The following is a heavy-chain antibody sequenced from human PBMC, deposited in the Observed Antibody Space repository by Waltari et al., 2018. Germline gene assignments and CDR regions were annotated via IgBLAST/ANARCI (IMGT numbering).Heavy chain of an antibody. CDR1: GGSISSTYW. CDR2: IYHTVNT. D-gene: IGHD3-10*01. Sequence: QVQLQESGPGLVKPSGTMSLTCDVSGGSISSTYWWSWVRQPPGKGLEWMGEIYHTVNTNYKPSLKRRVTISLDKSKNQFSLKLTSVTAADTAVYFCARGRGSNINTVRGVFDIWGQGTTVIVSS. CDR3: ARGRGSNINTVRGVFDI. V-gene: IGHV4-4*02. J-gene: IGHJ3*02.